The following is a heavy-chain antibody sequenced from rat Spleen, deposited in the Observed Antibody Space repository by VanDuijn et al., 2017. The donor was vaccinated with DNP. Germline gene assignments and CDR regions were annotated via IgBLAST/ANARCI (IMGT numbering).Heavy chain of an antibody. D-gene: IGHD1-4*01. CDR1: GFNFNDYW. V-gene: IGHV5-7*01. CDR3: AGRPPPTRGPFDY. CDR2: ISYDGSDI. J-gene: IGHJ2*01. Sequence: EVKLVESGGDLVQPGRSLKLSCAASGFNFNDYWMGWVRQAPKKGLEWVATISYDGSDIYYRDSVKGRFTISRDNARNTLYLQMDSLRSEDTATYYCAGRPPPTRGPFDYWGQGVTVTVSS.